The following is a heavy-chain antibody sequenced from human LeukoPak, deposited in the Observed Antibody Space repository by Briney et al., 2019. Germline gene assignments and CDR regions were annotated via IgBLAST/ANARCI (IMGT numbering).Heavy chain of an antibody. V-gene: IGHV3-21*01. D-gene: IGHD3-10*01. CDR2: ISSSSRYI. CDR1: GFTFSNYS. Sequence: GGSLRLSCAASGFTFSNYSMNWVRQAPGKGLEWVSSISSSSRYIYYADSVKGRFTISRDNAKNSLYLQMNSLRAEDTAVYYCAREWVRGVPDYWGQGTLVTVSS. J-gene: IGHJ4*02. CDR3: AREWVRGVPDY.